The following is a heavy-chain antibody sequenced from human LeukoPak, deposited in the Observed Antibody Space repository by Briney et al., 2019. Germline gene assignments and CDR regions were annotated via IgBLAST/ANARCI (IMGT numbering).Heavy chain of an antibody. D-gene: IGHD5-24*01. CDR1: GGTFSSYA. Sequence: SVKVSCKASGGTFSSYAISWVRQAPGQGLEWMGRIIPILGIANYAQKFQGGVTVTADKSTSTAYMELSSLRSEDTAVYYCARAQRWLQLGYWGQGTLVTVSS. CDR3: ARAQRWLQLGY. V-gene: IGHV1-69*04. CDR2: IIPILGIA. J-gene: IGHJ4*02.